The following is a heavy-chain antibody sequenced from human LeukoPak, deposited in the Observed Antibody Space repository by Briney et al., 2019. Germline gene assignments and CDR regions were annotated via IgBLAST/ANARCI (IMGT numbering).Heavy chain of an antibody. CDR1: GFTFSNAW. CDR3: TSRGYSYGTTLSFDY. J-gene: IGHJ4*02. Sequence: PGGSLRLSCAASGFTFSNAWMSWVRQAPGKGLEWVGRIKSKTDGGTTDYAAPVKGRFTISRDDSKNTLYLQMNGLKTEDTAVYSCTSRGYSYGTTLSFDYWGQGTLVTVSS. D-gene: IGHD5-18*01. V-gene: IGHV3-15*01. CDR2: IKSKTDGGTT.